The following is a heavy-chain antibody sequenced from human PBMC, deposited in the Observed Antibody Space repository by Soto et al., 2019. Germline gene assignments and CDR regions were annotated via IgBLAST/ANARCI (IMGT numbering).Heavy chain of an antibody. Sequence: SETLSLTCTVSGGSISRYDWSWIRQPPGKGLEWIGYLYNTGSTIYNPSLESRVTISVDTSKNQFSLKLNSVTAADTAVYYCARDHPYYDILTGYYPYGMDVWGQGTTVTVS. CDR2: LYNTGST. CDR1: GGSISRYD. V-gene: IGHV4-59*01. D-gene: IGHD3-9*01. CDR3: ARDHPYYDILTGYYPYGMDV. J-gene: IGHJ6*02.